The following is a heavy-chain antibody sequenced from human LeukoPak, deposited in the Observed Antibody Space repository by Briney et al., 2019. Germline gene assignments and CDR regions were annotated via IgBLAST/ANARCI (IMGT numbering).Heavy chain of an antibody. D-gene: IGHD2-15*01. CDR1: GFTFSSYS. V-gene: IGHV3-21*06. CDR2: ISSSSSYI. CDR3: ARGPISVVAALGIFDY. Sequence: GGSLRLSCAASGFTFSSYSMNWVRQAPGKGLEWVSSISSSSSYIYYADSVKGRFTFSRDNAKNSLYLQMNSLRAEDTAMYYCARGPISVVAALGIFDYWGQGTLATVSS. J-gene: IGHJ4*02.